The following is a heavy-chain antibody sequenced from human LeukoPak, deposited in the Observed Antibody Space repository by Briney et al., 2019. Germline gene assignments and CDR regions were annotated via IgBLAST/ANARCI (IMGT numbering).Heavy chain of an antibody. Sequence: GGSLRLSCAASGFTFDDYAMHWVRQAPGKGLEWVSGISWNSGSIGYADSVKGRFTISRDNAKNSLYLQMNSLRAEDTALYYCAKAEGHYYDSSGYFDYWGQGTLVTVSS. CDR2: ISWNSGSI. J-gene: IGHJ4*02. V-gene: IGHV3-9*01. D-gene: IGHD3-22*01. CDR3: AKAEGHYYDSSGYFDY. CDR1: GFTFDDYA.